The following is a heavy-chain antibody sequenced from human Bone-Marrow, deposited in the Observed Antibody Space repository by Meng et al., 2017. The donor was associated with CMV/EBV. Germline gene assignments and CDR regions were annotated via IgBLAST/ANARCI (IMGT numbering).Heavy chain of an antibody. V-gene: IGHV3-53*01. J-gene: IGHJ6*02. Sequence: GGSLRLSCVVSGLIVSSNYMSWVRRAPGKGLEWVSIIYSGGSTYYADSVKGRFTVSRDDSKNTLYLQMNSLRAEDTAVYYCARDVHCSSTSCYPHYYYYYGMDVWGQGTTVTVSS. D-gene: IGHD2-2*01. CDR3: ARDVHCSSTSCYPHYYYYYGMDV. CDR2: IYSGGST. CDR1: GLIVSSNY.